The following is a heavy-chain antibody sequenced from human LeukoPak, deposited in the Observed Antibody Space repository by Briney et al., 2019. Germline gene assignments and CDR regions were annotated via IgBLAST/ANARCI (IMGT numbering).Heavy chain of an antibody. CDR1: GFTFDDYT. CDR3: AKDIGGVPAAKNLYYGMDV. J-gene: IGHJ6*02. D-gene: IGHD2-2*01. V-gene: IGHV3-43*01. CDR2: ISWDGGST. Sequence: PGGSLRLSCAAPGFTFDDYTMHWVRQAPGKGLEWVSLISWDGGSTYYADSVKGRFTIPRDNSKNSLYLQMNSLRTEDAALYYCAKDIGGVPAAKNLYYGMDVWGQGTTVTVSS.